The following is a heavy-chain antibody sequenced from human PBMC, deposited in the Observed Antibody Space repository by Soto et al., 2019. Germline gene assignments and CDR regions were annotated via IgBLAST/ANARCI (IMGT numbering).Heavy chain of an antibody. CDR1: GFTFSSYA. Sequence: QVQLVESGGGVVQPGRSLRLSCAASGFTFSSYAMHWVRQAPGKGLEWVAVISYDGSNKYYADSVKGRFTISRDNSKKPLYLQMHSLRAEDTAVYYCARDEDIAVAGTTPPFDYWGQGTLVTVSS. D-gene: IGHD6-19*01. CDR3: ARDEDIAVAGTTPPFDY. V-gene: IGHV3-30-3*01. CDR2: ISYDGSNK. J-gene: IGHJ4*02.